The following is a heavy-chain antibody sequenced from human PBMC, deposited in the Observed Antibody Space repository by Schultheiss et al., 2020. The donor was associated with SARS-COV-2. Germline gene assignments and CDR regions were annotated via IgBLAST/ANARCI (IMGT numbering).Heavy chain of an antibody. D-gene: IGHD3-22*01. CDR2: INPNSGGT. V-gene: IGHV1-2*02. CDR1: GYTFTGYY. CDR3: ATRRTYYYDSSGPSTPGMDV. Sequence: ASVKVSCKASGYTFTGYYMHWVRQAPGQGLEWMGWINPNSGGTNYAQKFQGRVTMTRDTSISTAYMELSRLRSDDTAVYYCATRRTYYYDSSGPSTPGMDVWGQGTTVTVSS. J-gene: IGHJ6*02.